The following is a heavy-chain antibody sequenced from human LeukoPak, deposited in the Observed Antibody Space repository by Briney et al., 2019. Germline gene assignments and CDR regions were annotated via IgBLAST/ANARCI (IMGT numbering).Heavy chain of an antibody. D-gene: IGHD3-9*01. V-gene: IGHV3-11*04. CDR1: GFTFSDYY. CDR3: ARDGVLRHFDWLFYYYMDV. J-gene: IGHJ6*03. CDR2: ISSSGSTI. Sequence: GGSLRLSCAASGFTFSDYYMTWIRQAPGKGLEWVSHISSSGSTIYYADSVKGRFTISRDNAKNSLYLQMNSLRAEDTAVYYCARDGVLRHFDWLFYYYMDVWGKGTTVTVSS.